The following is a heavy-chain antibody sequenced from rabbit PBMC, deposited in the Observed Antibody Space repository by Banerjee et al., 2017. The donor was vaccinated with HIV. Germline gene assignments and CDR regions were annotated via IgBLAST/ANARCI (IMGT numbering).Heavy chain of an antibody. V-gene: IGHV1S45*01. Sequence: QQQLVESGGGLVKPEGSLTLTCTASGFSFSNKYVMCWVRQAPGKGLEWIACINTNSGNAVYASWAKGRFTISKTSSTTVTLQMTSLTAADTATYFCAKWGSGWEFGLWGPGTLVTVS. CDR3: AKWGSGWEFGL. CDR2: INTNSGNA. D-gene: IGHD4-1*01. J-gene: IGHJ4*01. CDR1: GFSFSNKYV.